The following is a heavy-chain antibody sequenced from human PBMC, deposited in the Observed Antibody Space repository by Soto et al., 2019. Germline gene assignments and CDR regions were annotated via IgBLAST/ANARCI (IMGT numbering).Heavy chain of an antibody. V-gene: IGHV1-8*01. CDR2: MNPNSGNT. CDR3: ARAVGEIVASFYYYYYDGMDV. D-gene: IGHD5-12*01. J-gene: IGHJ6*02. Sequence: QVQLVQSGAEVKKPGASVKVSCKASGYTFTSYDINWVRQATGQGLEWMGWMNPNSGNTGYAQKLQGRVTMTRNTSISTAYMELSSLRSEDTAVYYCARAVGEIVASFYYYYYDGMDVWGQGTTVTVSS. CDR1: GYTFTSYD.